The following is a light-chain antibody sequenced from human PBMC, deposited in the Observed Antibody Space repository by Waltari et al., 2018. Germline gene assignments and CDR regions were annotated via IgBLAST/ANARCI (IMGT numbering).Light chain of an antibody. CDR2: GNI. CDR3: QSYDSSLV. CDR1: SPHLRAGYD. J-gene: IGLJ2*01. Sequence: QSVLTQPPSVSGAPGQRVTISRTGSSPHLRAGYDVHWYQQLPGTAPKLLIYGNINRPSGVPDRFSGSKSGTSASLAITGLQAEDEADYYCQSYDSSLVFGGGTKLTVL. V-gene: IGLV1-40*01.